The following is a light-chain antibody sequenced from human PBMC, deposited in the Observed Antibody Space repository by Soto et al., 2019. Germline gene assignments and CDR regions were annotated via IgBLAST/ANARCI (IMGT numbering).Light chain of an antibody. Sequence: MNKSPSTLSGTEGDRVTITCRASQTISSWLAWYQQKPGKAPKLLIYKASTLKSGVPSRFSGSGSRTEFTLTISSLQPDDFATYYCQHYNSYSEAFGQGTNVDIK. V-gene: IGKV1-5*03. CDR1: QTISSW. CDR3: QHYNSYSEA. CDR2: KAS. J-gene: IGKJ1*01.